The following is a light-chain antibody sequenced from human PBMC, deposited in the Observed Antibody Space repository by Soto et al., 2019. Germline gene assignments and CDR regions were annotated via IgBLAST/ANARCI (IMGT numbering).Light chain of an antibody. V-gene: IGKV3-11*01. CDR1: QSVSSY. J-gene: IGKJ3*01. Sequence: EIVLTQSPATLSLSPGERATLSCRASQSVSSYLDWYQQKPGQAPRLLIYDASNRATGIPARFSGSGSGTDFTLTISSLGPEDFAVYYCQQRSNWVFTFGPGTKLDIK. CDR2: DAS. CDR3: QQRSNWVFT.